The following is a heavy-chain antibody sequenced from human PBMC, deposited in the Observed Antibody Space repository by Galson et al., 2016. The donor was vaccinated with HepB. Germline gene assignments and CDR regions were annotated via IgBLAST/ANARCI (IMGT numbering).Heavy chain of an antibody. CDR1: GFTFSDYA. CDR2: MSNSGRRT. Sequence: SLRLSCAASGFTFSDYAMAWVRQAPGKGLEWVSGMSNSGRRTYYGDSVKGRFAMSRDNSKNTLYLEMNSLRVDDTAVYFYVKDGSSGFDYWGQGTLVTVS. J-gene: IGHJ4*02. V-gene: IGHV3-23*01. D-gene: IGHD3-22*01. CDR3: VKDGSSGFDY.